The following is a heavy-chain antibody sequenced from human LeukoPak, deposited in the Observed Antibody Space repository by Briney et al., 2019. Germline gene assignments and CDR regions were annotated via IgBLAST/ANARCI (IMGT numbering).Heavy chain of an antibody. J-gene: IGHJ6*02. CDR3: AKDGDRQSDLDV. CDR2: IWYDGSNK. Sequence: PGGSLRLSCAASGFTFRNYAMHWVRQAPGKGLEWVAYIWYDGSNKHYPDSVKGRFTISRDNSKNTVVLQMDSLRAEDTAVYYCAKDGDRQSDLDVWGQGTTVTVSS. D-gene: IGHD3-22*01. V-gene: IGHV3-30*02. CDR1: GFTFRNYA.